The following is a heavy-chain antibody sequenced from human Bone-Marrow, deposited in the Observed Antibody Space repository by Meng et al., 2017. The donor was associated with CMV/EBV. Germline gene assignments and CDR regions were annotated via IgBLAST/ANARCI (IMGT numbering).Heavy chain of an antibody. Sequence: ASVKVSCKASGYTFTGYYMHWVRQAPGQGLEWMGWINPNSGGTNYAQKFQGRVTMTRDTSISTAYMELSRLRSDDTAVYYCARDPSGPPLYYFDYWGQGNLVTVYS. CDR1: GYTFTGYY. CDR2: INPNSGGT. D-gene: IGHD2-15*01. CDR3: ARDPSGPPLYYFDY. J-gene: IGHJ4*02. V-gene: IGHV1-2*02.